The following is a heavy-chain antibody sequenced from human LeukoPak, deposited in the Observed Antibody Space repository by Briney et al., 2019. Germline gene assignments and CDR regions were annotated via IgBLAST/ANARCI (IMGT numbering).Heavy chain of an antibody. Sequence: PGGSPRLSCAASGFTFSSYWMSWVRQAPGKGLEWVANIKQGGSEKYYVDSVKGRFTISRDNAKNSLYLQMNSLRGEDTAVYYCARDPPRDPLYYYDSSGRLDYWGQGTLVTVSS. CDR2: IKQGGSEK. CDR3: ARDPPRDPLYYYDSSGRLDY. D-gene: IGHD3-22*01. V-gene: IGHV3-7*01. CDR1: GFTFSSYW. J-gene: IGHJ4*02.